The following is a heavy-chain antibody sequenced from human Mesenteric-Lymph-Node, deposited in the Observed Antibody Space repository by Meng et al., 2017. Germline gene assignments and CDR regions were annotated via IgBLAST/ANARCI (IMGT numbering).Heavy chain of an antibody. CDR2: MNPKSGGA. J-gene: IGHJ4*02. CDR3: VRAWDSGDSFDSFPNY. CDR1: GYSFTDYH. D-gene: IGHD2-21*02. V-gene: IGHV1-2*04. Sequence: QAQLGQAGAEMKKPGASGKVSCKGSGYSFTDYHIHWVRQAPGQGLEWMGWMNPKSGGANSGQRFQGWVTMTRDTSISTAYMELNRLKSDDTAIYYCVRAWDSGDSFDSFPNYWGQGTLVTVSS.